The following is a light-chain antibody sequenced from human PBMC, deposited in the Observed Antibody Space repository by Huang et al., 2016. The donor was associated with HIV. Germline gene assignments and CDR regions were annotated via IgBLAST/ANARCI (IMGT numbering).Light chain of an antibody. CDR2: AAS. Sequence: IQLTQSPSSLSASVGDRVTITCRASQGISSFLAWYQQKPGKAPKLLMYAASTLHSGVPLRFSGSGAGTDFTLTISSLQPEDVATYYCQQFNNYPLTFGGGTKVEIK. J-gene: IGKJ4*01. CDR3: QQFNNYPLT. V-gene: IGKV1-9*01. CDR1: QGISSF.